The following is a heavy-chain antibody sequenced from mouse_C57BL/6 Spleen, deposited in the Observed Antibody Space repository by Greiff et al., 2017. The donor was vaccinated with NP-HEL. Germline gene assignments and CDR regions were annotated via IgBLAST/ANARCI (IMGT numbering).Heavy chain of an antibody. Sequence: QVQLQQPGAELVMPGASVKLSCKASGYTFTSYWMHWVKQRPGPGLEWIGEIDPSDSYTNYNQKFKGKSTLTVDKSSSTAYMQLSSLTSEDSAVYYCARSGSGYVPHFDYWGQGTTLTVSS. D-gene: IGHD3-2*02. V-gene: IGHV1-69*01. CDR2: IDPSDSYT. J-gene: IGHJ2*01. CDR1: GYTFTSYW. CDR3: ARSGSGYVPHFDY.